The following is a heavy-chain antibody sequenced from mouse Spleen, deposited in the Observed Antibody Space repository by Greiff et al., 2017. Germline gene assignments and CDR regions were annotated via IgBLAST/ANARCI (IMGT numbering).Heavy chain of an antibody. CDR2: IYPGSGNT. CDR3: GREDYGNFDY. J-gene: IGHJ2*01. D-gene: IGHD1-1*01. CDR1: GYTFTDFY. V-gene: IGHV1-84*01. Sequence: VQLQQSGPELVKPGASVKISCKASGYTFTDFYISWVKQRPGQGLEWIGWIYPGSGNTKYNEQFKGKATLTVDTSSSTAYMQLSSLTSEDSAVYFCGREDYGNFDYWGQGSTLTVSS.